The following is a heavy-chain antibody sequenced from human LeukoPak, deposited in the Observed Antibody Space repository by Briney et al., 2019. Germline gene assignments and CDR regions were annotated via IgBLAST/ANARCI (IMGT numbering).Heavy chain of an antibody. J-gene: IGHJ3*02. CDR3: TPLEIVVVINGDAFDI. V-gene: IGHV3-21*01. Sequence: GGSLRLSCAASGFTFSSYSMNWVRQAPGKGLEWVSSISSSSYIYYADSVKGRFTISRDNAKNSLYLQMNSLRAEDTAVYYCTPLEIVVVINGDAFDIWGQGTMVTVSS. D-gene: IGHD3-22*01. CDR1: GFTFSSYS. CDR2: ISSSSYI.